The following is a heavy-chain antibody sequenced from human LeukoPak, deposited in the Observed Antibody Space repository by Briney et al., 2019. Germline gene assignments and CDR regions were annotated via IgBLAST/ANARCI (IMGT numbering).Heavy chain of an antibody. CDR3: AKDRGYSYGAFDY. CDR2: ISGSGGST. Sequence: GGSLRLSCAASGFNFISYAMSWVRQAPGKGLEWVSDISGSGGSTYYADSVKGRFTISRDNSKNTLFLQMNSLRAEDTAVYYCAKDRGYSYGAFDYWGQGTLVTVSS. J-gene: IGHJ4*02. V-gene: IGHV3-23*01. D-gene: IGHD5-18*01. CDR1: GFNFISYA.